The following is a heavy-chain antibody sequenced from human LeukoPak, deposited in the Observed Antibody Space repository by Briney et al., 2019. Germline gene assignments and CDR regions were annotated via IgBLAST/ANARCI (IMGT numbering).Heavy chain of an antibody. V-gene: IGHV1-69*04. CDR2: IIPILGIA. J-gene: IGHJ5*02. CDR3: ASRQDWFDP. CDR1: GGTFSSYA. Sequence: SVKVSCKASGGTFSSYAISWVRQAPGQGLEWMGRIIPILGIANYAQKFQGRVTITADKSTSTACMELSSLRSEDTAVYYCASRQDWFDPWGQGTLVTVSS.